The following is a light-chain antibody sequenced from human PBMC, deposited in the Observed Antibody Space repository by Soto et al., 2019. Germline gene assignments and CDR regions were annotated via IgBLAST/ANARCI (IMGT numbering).Light chain of an antibody. CDR3: QQYGSSLWT. Sequence: EIVLTQSPGTLSLSPGEKATLSCRASQSVSTYLAWYQQKPGQVPRLLIYGASSRATGIPDRFSGSGSGTDFTLTISRLEPEDFAVYYCQQYGSSLWTFGQGTKVDIK. CDR2: GAS. J-gene: IGKJ1*01. CDR1: QSVSTY. V-gene: IGKV3-20*01.